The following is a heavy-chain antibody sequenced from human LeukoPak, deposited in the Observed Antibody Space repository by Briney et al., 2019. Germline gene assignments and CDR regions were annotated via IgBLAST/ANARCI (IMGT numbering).Heavy chain of an antibody. D-gene: IGHD5-12*01. V-gene: IGHV1-69*01. CDR3: AGGYASGHYYYGMDV. J-gene: IGHJ6*02. Sequence: VKVSCKASGGTFSSYAISWVRQAPGQGLEWMGGIIPIFGTANYAQKFQGRVTITADESTSTAYMELSSLRSEDTAVYYCAGGYASGHYYYGMDVWGQGTTVTVSS. CDR2: IIPIFGTA. CDR1: GGTFSSYA.